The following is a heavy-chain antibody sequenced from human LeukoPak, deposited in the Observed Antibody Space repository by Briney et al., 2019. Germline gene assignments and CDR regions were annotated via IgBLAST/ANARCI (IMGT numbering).Heavy chain of an antibody. CDR3: ARDRWLDF. Sequence: SETLSLTRTVSGGSISSSSYYWGWIRQPPGKGLEWIGSIYYSGSTYYNPSPKSRVTISVDRSKNQFSLKLSSVTAADTAVYYCARDRWLDFWGQGTLVTVSS. V-gene: IGHV4-39*07. D-gene: IGHD6-19*01. J-gene: IGHJ4*02. CDR1: GGSISSSSYY. CDR2: IYYSGST.